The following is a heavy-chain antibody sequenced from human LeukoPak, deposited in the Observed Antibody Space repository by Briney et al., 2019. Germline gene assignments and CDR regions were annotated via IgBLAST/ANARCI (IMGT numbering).Heavy chain of an antibody. D-gene: IGHD6-13*01. CDR1: GGSISSSN. J-gene: IGHJ4*02. V-gene: IGHV3-23*01. CDR3: AKDAYSSSWY. Sequence: GTLSLTCAVSGGSISSSNWWSWVRQAPGKGLEWVSAISGSGGSTYYADFVKGRFTISRDNSKNTLYLQMNSLRAEDTAVYYCAKDAYSSSWYWGQGTLVTVSS. CDR2: ISGSGGST.